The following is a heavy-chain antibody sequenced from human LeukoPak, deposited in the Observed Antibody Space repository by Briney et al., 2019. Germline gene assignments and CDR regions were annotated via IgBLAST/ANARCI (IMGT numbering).Heavy chain of an antibody. D-gene: IGHD2-15*01. V-gene: IGHV3-23*01. CDR2: ISGSGGSK. CDR1: GFTFSSYA. J-gene: IGHJ4*02. Sequence: PGGSLRLSCAASGFTFSSYAMSWVRQAPGKGLEWVSAISGSGGSKYYADSVKGRFTISRDNSKNTLYLQMNSLRAEDTAVYYCAKDGPPIVVVVAATPGYFDYWGQGTLVTVSS. CDR3: AKDGPPIVVVVAATPGYFDY.